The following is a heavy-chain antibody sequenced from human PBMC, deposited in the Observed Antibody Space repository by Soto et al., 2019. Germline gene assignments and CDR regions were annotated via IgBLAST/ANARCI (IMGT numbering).Heavy chain of an antibody. CDR2: ISGSGGST. CDR3: ARDGYNPNYSPWSLDY. Sequence: PGGSLRLSCAASGFTFSSYAMSWVRQAPGKGLEWVSAISGSGGSTYYADSVKGRFTISRDNSKNSLYLQMNSLRAEDTAVYYCARDGYNPNYSPWSLDYWGQGTLVTVSS. V-gene: IGHV3-23*01. CDR1: GFTFSSYA. J-gene: IGHJ4*02. D-gene: IGHD2-15*01.